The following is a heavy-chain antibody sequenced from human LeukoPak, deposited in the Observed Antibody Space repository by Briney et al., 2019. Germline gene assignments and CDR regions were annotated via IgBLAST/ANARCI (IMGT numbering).Heavy chain of an antibody. V-gene: IGHV4-30-4*01. CDR2: IDYSGST. CDR1: GGSISSGDYY. D-gene: IGHD3-22*01. CDR3: ALQAADSPSPRTSYGMDV. Sequence: PSETLSLTCTVSGGSISSGDYYWSWIRQPPGNGLDWIGYIDYSGSTYYNPSLKSPFTISVDTSKNQFSLKLSSVTAADTAVYYCALQAADSPSPRTSYGMDVWGQGTTVTVSS. J-gene: IGHJ6*02.